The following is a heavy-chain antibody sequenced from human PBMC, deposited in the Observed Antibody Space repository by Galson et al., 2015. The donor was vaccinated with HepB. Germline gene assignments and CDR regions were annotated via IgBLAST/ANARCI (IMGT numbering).Heavy chain of an antibody. V-gene: IGHV1-3*01. D-gene: IGHD3-3*01. CDR2: INAGNGNT. Sequence: SVKVSCKASGYTFTSYAMHWVRQAPGQRLEWMGWINAGNGNTKYSQKFQDRVTITRDTSASTAYMELSSLRSEDTAVYYCARTYYDFWSGYYTSNWFDPWGQGTLVTVSS. J-gene: IGHJ5*02. CDR1: GYTFTSYA. CDR3: ARTYYDFWSGYYTSNWFDP.